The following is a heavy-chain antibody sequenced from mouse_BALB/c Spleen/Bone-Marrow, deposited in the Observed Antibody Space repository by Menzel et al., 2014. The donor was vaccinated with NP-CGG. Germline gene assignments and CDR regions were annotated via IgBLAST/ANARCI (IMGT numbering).Heavy chain of an antibody. V-gene: IGHV1S22*01. CDR3: TRWDYGYMDY. J-gene: IGHJ4*01. CDR1: GYTFTSYW. CDR2: IYPGSGST. Sequence: LQESGSELVRPGASVKLSCKASGYTFTSYWMHWVKQRHGQGLEWIGNIYPGSGSTNYDEKFKSKGTLTVDTSSSTAYMHLSSLTSEDSAVCYCTRWDYGYMDYWGQGTSVTVSS. D-gene: IGHD1-2*01.